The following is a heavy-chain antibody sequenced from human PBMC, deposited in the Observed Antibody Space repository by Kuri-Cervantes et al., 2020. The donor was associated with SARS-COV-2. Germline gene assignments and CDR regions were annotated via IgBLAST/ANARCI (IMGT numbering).Heavy chain of an antibody. D-gene: IGHD2-15*01. CDR3: ARAADMGIFDY. CDR1: GFTFSSYS. CDR2: ISSSSSHI. V-gene: IGHV3-21*01. Sequence: GASLKISCAASGFTFSSYSMNWVRQAPGKGLEWVSSISSSSSHIYYADSVKGRFTISRDNANNSLYLHMNSLRAEDTAVYYCARAADMGIFDYWGQGTLVTVSS. J-gene: IGHJ4*02.